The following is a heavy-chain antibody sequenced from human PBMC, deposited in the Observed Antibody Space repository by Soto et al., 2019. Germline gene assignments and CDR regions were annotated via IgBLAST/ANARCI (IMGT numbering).Heavy chain of an antibody. CDR3: ARSGDEYCSGGSCYSPDY. Sequence: QVQLVQSGAEVKKPGSSVKVSCKASGGTFSSYAISWVRQAPGQGLEWTGGIIPIFGTANYAQKFQGRVTITADESTSTAYMELSSLRSEDTAVYYCARSGDEYCSGGSCYSPDYWGQGTLVTVSS. J-gene: IGHJ4*02. CDR1: GGTFSSYA. CDR2: IIPIFGTA. D-gene: IGHD2-15*01. V-gene: IGHV1-69*12.